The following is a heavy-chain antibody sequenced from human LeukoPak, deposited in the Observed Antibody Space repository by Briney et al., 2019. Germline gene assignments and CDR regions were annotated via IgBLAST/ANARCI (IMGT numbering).Heavy chain of an antibody. J-gene: IGHJ4*02. V-gene: IGHV1-2*02. CDR2: INPNSGGT. Sequence: GASVNVSCKASGYTFTGYYMHWVRQAPGQGLEWMGWINPNSGGTNYAQKFQGRVSMTRDTSISTACMELSRLRSDDTAVYYCARDDHYDILTGPDYWGQGTLVTVSS. D-gene: IGHD3-9*01. CDR3: ARDDHYDILTGPDY. CDR1: GYTFTGYY.